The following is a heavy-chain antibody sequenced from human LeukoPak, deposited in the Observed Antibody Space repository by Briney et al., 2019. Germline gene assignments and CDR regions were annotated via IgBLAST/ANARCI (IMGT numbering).Heavy chain of an antibody. CDR1: GFTFSSYS. J-gene: IGHJ4*02. CDR2: ISSSSSNI. CDR3: ARDRANSGSYYWDY. D-gene: IGHD1-26*01. V-gene: IGHV3-48*02. Sequence: GGSLRLSCAASGFTFSSYSMNWVRQAPGKGLEWVSYISSSSSNIYYADSVKGRFTISRDNAKNSLYLQMNSLRDEDTAVYYCARDRANSGSYYWDYWGQGTLVTVSS.